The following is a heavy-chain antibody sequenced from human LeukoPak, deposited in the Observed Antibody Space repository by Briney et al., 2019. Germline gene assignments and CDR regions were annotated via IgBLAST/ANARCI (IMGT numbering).Heavy chain of an antibody. Sequence: ASQTLSLTCAISGDSVSSNSAAWNWIRQSPWRGLEWRDRTYYRSKWYNDYAVSVKSRITINPDTSKNQFSLQLNSVTPEDTAVYYCARGGIAAAGSFDYWGQGTLVTVSA. J-gene: IGHJ4*02. CDR1: GDSVSSNSAA. CDR3: ARGGIAAAGSFDY. D-gene: IGHD6-13*01. V-gene: IGHV6-1*01. CDR2: TYYRSKWYN.